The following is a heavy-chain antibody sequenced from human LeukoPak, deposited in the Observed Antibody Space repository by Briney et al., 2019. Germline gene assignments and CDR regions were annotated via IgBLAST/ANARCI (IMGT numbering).Heavy chain of an antibody. J-gene: IGHJ6*02. V-gene: IGHV1-18*01. Sequence: ASVKVSCKASGYTFTSYGISWVRQAPGQGLEWMGWISAYNGNTNYAQKLQGRVTMTTDTSTSTAYMELRSLRSDDTAVYYCARDYTPGIAMAGTHYYYGMDVWGQGTTVTVS. D-gene: IGHD6-19*01. CDR2: ISAYNGNT. CDR1: GYTFTSYG. CDR3: ARDYTPGIAMAGTHYYYGMDV.